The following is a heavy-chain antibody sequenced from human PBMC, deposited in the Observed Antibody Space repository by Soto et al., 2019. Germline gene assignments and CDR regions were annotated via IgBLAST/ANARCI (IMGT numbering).Heavy chain of an antibody. D-gene: IGHD2-15*01. CDR2: IIPIFGTA. V-gene: IGHV1-69*13. CDR1: GYTLTELS. Sequence: SVKVSCKVSGYTLTELSMHWVRQAPGQGLEWMGGIIPIFGTANYAQKFQGRVTITADESTSTAYMELSSLRSEDTAVYYCARERGPVVVVAATLISGFGFDPWGQGTLVTVSS. J-gene: IGHJ5*02. CDR3: ARERGPVVVVAATLISGFGFDP.